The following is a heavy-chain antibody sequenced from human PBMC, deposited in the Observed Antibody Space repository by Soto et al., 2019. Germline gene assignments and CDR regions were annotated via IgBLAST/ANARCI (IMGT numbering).Heavy chain of an antibody. J-gene: IGHJ4*02. CDR3: ARDLSSNRYYFDY. V-gene: IGHV4-31*03. CDR2: IYYSGST. CDR1: GGSISSGGYY. D-gene: IGHD3-16*02. Sequence: SETLSLTCTVSGGSISSGGYYWSWIRQHPGKGLEWIGYIYYSGSTYYNPSLKSRVTISVDTSKNQLSLKLSSVTAADTAVYYCARDLSSNRYYFDYWGQGTLVTVSS.